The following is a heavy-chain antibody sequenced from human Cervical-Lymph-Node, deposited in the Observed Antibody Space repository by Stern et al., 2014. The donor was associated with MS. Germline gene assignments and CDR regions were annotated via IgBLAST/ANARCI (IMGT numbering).Heavy chain of an antibody. D-gene: IGHD6-13*01. V-gene: IGHV1-3*01. CDR2: IHPGNGDA. CDR1: GYTFTNYA. J-gene: IGHJ4*02. CDR3: ARGYSTTYLDY. Sequence: QVQLVESGAEVKKPGASVKVSCKASGYTFTNYALHWVRQAPGQRPEWMGWIHPGNGDAKYSQNFQDRVTITRDTSENTVYMELRSLRVEDTAMYYCARGYSTTYLDYWGQGTLVTVSS.